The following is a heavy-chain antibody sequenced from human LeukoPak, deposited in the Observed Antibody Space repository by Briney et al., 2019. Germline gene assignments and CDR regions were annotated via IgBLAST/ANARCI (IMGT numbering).Heavy chain of an antibody. Sequence: GGSLRLSCAASGFTVSSNYMSWVRQAPGKGLEWVSVIYSGGSTYYADSVKGRFTISRDNSKNTLYLQMSSLRAEDTAVYYCARCSTVRSYYFDYWCQVTLVDV. CDR1: GFTVSSNY. CDR2: IYSGGST. J-gene: IGHJ4*01. D-gene: IGHD1-26*01. V-gene: IGHV3-53*01. CDR3: ARCSTVRSYYFDY.